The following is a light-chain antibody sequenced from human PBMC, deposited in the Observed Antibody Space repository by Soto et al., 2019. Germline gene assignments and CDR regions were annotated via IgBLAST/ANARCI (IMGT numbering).Light chain of an antibody. Sequence: EIVLTQSPGTLSLSPGERATLSCRASQSVSSSYLAWYQQKAGQAPRLLIYGVSSRATGIPDKFSGSGSGTDFTLTISRVEPEDFAVYYCQPYGSSPPTFGQGTKVDIK. V-gene: IGKV3-20*01. CDR3: QPYGSSPPT. J-gene: IGKJ1*01. CDR1: QSVSSSY. CDR2: GVS.